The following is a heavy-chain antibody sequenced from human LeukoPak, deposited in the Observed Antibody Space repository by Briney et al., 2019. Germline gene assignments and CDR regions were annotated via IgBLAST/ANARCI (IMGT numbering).Heavy chain of an antibody. J-gene: IGHJ6*03. CDR1: GYTFTSYG. D-gene: IGHD3-3*01. CDR2: ISAYNGNT. Sequence: ASVKVSCKASGYTFTSYGISWVRQAPGQGLEWMGWISAYNGNTNYAQKLQGRVTMTTDTSTSTAYMELRSLRSDDTAVYYCARANYDFWSAIFWNYMDVWGKGTTVTVSS. CDR3: ARANYDFWSAIFWNYMDV. V-gene: IGHV1-18*01.